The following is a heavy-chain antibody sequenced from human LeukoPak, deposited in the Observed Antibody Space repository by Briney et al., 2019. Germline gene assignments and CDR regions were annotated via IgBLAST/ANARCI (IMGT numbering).Heavy chain of an antibody. J-gene: IGHJ2*01. V-gene: IGHV4-59*01. D-gene: IGHD5-18*01. Sequence: PSETLSLMCTVSGDSISTYYWSWIRQPPGKGLEWIAYIHDSGDTNYNPSLKSRVTISADTPKNQFSLKVNSATAADTAVYYCARLVRDSASGYWYFDLWGRGTLVTVSS. CDR2: IHDSGDT. CDR3: ARLVRDSASGYWYFDL. CDR1: GDSISTYY.